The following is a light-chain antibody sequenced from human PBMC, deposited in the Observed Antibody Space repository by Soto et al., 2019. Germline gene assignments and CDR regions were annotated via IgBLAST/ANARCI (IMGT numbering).Light chain of an antibody. V-gene: IGLV2-14*03. CDR3: CSYRRNTSTLYG. J-gene: IGLJ1*01. CDR1: SSDVGDYNY. CDR2: DVS. Sequence: QSALTQPASVSGSPGQSITISCTGTSSDVGDYNYVSWYQQHPGKAPKLLIYDVSNRPSGVSNLFSGSKSGNTASLTISWLQAEDEADFYCCSYRRNTSTLYGFGTGTKVTAL.